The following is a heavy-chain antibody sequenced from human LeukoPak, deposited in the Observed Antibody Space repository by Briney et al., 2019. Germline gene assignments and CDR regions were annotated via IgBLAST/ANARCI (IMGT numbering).Heavy chain of an antibody. V-gene: IGHV3-7*01. CDR1: GFSFSSYW. CDR2: IKEDGSEK. CDR3: ARSFRGDNWNDNWFDP. D-gene: IGHD1-1*01. Sequence: PGGSLRLSCAASGFSFSSYWMSWVRQAPGKGLEWVGNIKEDGSEKYYVDAVKGRFTISRDNAKNSLYLQMNSLRAEDTAMYYCARSFRGDNWNDNWFDPWGQGTLVTVSS. J-gene: IGHJ5*02.